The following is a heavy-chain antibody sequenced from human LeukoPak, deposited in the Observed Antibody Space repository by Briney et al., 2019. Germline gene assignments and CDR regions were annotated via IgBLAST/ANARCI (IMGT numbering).Heavy chain of an antibody. D-gene: IGHD3-9*01. CDR2: VNWSGGGT. CDR3: TRVENYDILTGFDY. J-gene: IGHJ4*02. CDR1: GFTFADYG. Sequence: GGSLRLSCAASGFTFADYGMAWVRQTPGKGLEWVSGVNWSGGGTGYADSVKGRFTISRDNAKNSLYLQMNSLRAEDTAVYYCTRVENYDILTGFDYWGQGTLVTVSS. V-gene: IGHV3-20*04.